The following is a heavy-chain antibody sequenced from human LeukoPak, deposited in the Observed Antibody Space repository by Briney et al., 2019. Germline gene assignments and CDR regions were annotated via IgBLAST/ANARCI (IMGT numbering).Heavy chain of an antibody. CDR2: IKQDGSEK. D-gene: IGHD3-10*01. CDR3: ARQAGVPYYYYMDV. V-gene: IGHV3-7*01. J-gene: IGHJ6*03. CDR1: GFTFSSYW. Sequence: PGGSLRLSCAASGFTFSSYWMSWVRQAPGKGLEWVSNIKQDGSEKYYVDSVKGRFTISRDNAKNSLYLQMNSLRAEDTAVYYCARQAGVPYYYYMDVWGKGTTVTVSS.